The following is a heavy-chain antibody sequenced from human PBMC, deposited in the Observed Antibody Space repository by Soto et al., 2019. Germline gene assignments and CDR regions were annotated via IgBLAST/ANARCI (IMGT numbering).Heavy chain of an antibody. Sequence: ASVKVSCKASGYTFTRYYMHWVREAPGQGLEWMGILNPSGVSTSCAQKFQGRVTMTRDTSTSTVYMELSSLRSEDTAVYYCARAWDYYGMDVWGQGTTVTVSS. CDR3: ARAWDYYGMDV. D-gene: IGHD7-27*01. J-gene: IGHJ6*02. V-gene: IGHV1-46*01. CDR1: GYTFTRYY. CDR2: LNPSGVST.